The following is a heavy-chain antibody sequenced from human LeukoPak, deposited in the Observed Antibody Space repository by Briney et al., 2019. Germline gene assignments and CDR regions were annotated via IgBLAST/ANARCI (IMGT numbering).Heavy chain of an antibody. V-gene: IGHV3-23*01. CDR2: VGGSGDFT. CDR1: GFTFSSYA. Sequence: PGGSLRLSCAASGFTFSSYAMSWVRQAPGKGLEWVSAVGGSGDFTYYAEYVKGRFTISRDNSKKTLYLQMNSLRAEDTAVYYCAKADRGWGVITKDWGRGTLVTVSS. D-gene: IGHD3-10*01. J-gene: IGHJ1*01. CDR3: AKADRGWGVITKD.